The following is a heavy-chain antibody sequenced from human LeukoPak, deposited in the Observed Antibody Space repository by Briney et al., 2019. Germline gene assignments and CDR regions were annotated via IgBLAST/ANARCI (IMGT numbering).Heavy chain of an antibody. V-gene: IGHV1-18*04. Sequence: GASVKVSCKASGYSFTSYGISWVRQAPGQGLEWMGWISAYNGNTNYAQKLQGRVTMTTDTSTSTAYMELRSLRSDDAAVYYCAVAGFSVGNDYWGQGTLVTVSS. D-gene: IGHD6-19*01. J-gene: IGHJ4*02. CDR2: ISAYNGNT. CDR1: GYSFTSYG. CDR3: AVAGFSVGNDY.